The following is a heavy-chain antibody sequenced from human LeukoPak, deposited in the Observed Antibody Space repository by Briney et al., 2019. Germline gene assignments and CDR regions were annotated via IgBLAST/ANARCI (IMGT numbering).Heavy chain of an antibody. CDR3: ARGRHSSGYYYDD. CDR2: ISSNGGST. J-gene: IGHJ4*02. Sequence: GGSLRLSCAASGFTFSSYTMHWVRQAPGKGLEYVSAISSNGGSTYYANSVKGRFTISRDNSKNTLYLQMGSLRAEDMAVYYCARGRHSSGYYYDDWGQGTLVTVSS. CDR1: GFTFSSYT. D-gene: IGHD3-22*01. V-gene: IGHV3-64*01.